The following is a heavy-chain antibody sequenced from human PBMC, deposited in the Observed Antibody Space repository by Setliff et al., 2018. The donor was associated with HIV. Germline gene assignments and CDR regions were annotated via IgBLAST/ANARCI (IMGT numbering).Heavy chain of an antibody. CDR2: IYSDDYT. D-gene: IGHD3-10*01. CDR3: SKEKFTFTVVRGVIDS. Sequence: LRLSCAVSGFSVSNKYMTWVRQAPGKGLEWVSIIYSDDYTYYADSIKGRFTISRDNSKNTLFLQMNSLRAEDTAFYYCSKEKFTFTVVRGVIDSWGQGTLVTVSS. V-gene: IGHV3-66*01. CDR1: GFSVSNKY. J-gene: IGHJ4*02.